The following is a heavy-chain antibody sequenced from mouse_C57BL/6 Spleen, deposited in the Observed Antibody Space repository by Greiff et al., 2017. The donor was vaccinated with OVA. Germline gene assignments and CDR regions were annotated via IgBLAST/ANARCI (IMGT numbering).Heavy chain of an antibody. Sequence: VQLKQPGAELVKPGASVKMSCKASGYTFTSYWITWVKQRPGQGLEWIGDIYPGSGSTNYNEKFKSKATLTVDTSSSTAYMQLSSLTSEDSAVYYCARSPFTTVVERFAYWGQGTLVTVSA. J-gene: IGHJ3*01. CDR2: IYPGSGST. CDR1: GYTFTSYW. CDR3: ARSPFTTVVERFAY. V-gene: IGHV1-55*01. D-gene: IGHD1-1*01.